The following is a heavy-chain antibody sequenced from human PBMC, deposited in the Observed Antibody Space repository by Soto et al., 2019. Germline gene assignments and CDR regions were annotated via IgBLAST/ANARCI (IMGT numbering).Heavy chain of an antibody. CDR3: AKGGDYDILTGDY. CDR1: GFTFSSYA. CDR2: ISGSGGST. Sequence: EVQLLESGGGLVQPGGSLRLSCAASGFTFSSYAMSWVRQAPGKGLEWVSAISGSGGSTYYADSVKGRFTISRDNSKNHLYLQINRLRAEDTAVYYCAKGGDYDILTGDYWGQGTLVTVSS. D-gene: IGHD3-9*01. J-gene: IGHJ4*02. V-gene: IGHV3-23*01.